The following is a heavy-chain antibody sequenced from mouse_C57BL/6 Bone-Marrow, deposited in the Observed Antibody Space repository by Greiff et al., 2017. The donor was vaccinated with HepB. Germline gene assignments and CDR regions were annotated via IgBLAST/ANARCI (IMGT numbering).Heavy chain of an antibody. D-gene: IGHD1-1*01. Sequence: EVQVVESGPGMVKPSQSLSLTCTVTGYSITSGYDWHWIRHFPGNKLEWMGYISYSGSTNYNPSLKSRISITHDTSKNHFFLKLNSVTTEDTATYYCARDGYYYGSKDWYFDVWGTGTTVTVSS. CDR1: GYSITSGYD. V-gene: IGHV3-1*01. CDR2: ISYSGST. J-gene: IGHJ1*03. CDR3: ARDGYYYGSKDWYFDV.